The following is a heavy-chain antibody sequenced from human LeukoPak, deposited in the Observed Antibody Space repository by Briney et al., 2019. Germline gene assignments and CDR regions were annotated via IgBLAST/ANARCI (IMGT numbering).Heavy chain of an antibody. CDR2: MNPNSGNT. CDR3: ARGGGYCSGGSCYSILLYRYMDV. D-gene: IGHD2-15*01. Sequence: ASVKVSCKASGYTFTSYDINWVRQATGQGLGWMGWMNPNSGNTGYAQKFQGRVTITRNTSISTAYMELSSLRSEDTAVYYCARGGGYCSGGSCYSILLYRYMDVWGKGTTVTVSS. CDR1: GYTFTSYD. J-gene: IGHJ6*03. V-gene: IGHV1-8*03.